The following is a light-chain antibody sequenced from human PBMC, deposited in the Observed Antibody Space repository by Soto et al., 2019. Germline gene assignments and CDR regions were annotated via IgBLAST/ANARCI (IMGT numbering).Light chain of an antibody. CDR2: TAS. V-gene: IGKV1-39*01. CDR1: QSISNS. Sequence: IQITQYPSSLSASVGDRVTITCRASQSISNSLNWYQQKPGKAPNLLIFTASSLQSGVPSRFSGSGSGTDFTLTISSLQPEDFATYYCQQLLSYPITFGQGTRL. J-gene: IGKJ5*01. CDR3: QQLLSYPIT.